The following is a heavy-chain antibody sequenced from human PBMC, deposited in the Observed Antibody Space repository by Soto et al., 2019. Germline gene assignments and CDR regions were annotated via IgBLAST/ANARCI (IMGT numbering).Heavy chain of an antibody. CDR3: AKDQGSSWYEIDY. CDR2: ISGSGGST. D-gene: IGHD6-13*01. J-gene: IGHJ4*02. V-gene: IGHV3-23*01. Sequence: PGGSLRLSCAASGFTFSNYAVTWVRQAPGKGLEWVSTISGSGGSTYYADSVKGRFTISRDISKNTLYLQMNSLRAEDTAVYYCAKDQGSSWYEIDYWGQGTLVTVSS. CDR1: GFTFSNYA.